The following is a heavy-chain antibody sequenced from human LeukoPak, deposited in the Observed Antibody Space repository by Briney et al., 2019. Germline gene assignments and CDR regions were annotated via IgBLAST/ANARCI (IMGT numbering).Heavy chain of an antibody. Sequence: GSLRLSCAASGFTFSDYYMSWIRQPPGKGLEWIGSIYYSGSTYYNPSLKSRVTISVDTSKNQFSLKLSSVTAADTAVYYCARVGRVEMATIPSDYWGQGTLVTVSS. V-gene: IGHV4-38-2*01. D-gene: IGHD5-24*01. CDR1: GFTFSDYY. J-gene: IGHJ4*02. CDR3: ARVGRVEMATIPSDY. CDR2: IYYSGST.